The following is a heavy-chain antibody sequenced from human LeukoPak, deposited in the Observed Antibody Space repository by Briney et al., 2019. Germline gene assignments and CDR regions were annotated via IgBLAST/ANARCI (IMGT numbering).Heavy chain of an antibody. J-gene: IGHJ3*02. CDR3: ASKAPSGSYWYDAFDI. D-gene: IGHD1-26*01. CDR1: GGTFSSYA. CDR2: IIPILGIA. V-gene: IGHV1-69*04. Sequence: SVKVSCKASGGTFSSYAISWVRQAPGQGLEWMGRIIPILGIANYAQKFQGRVTITADKSTSTAYMELSSLRSEDTAVYYCASKAPSGSYWYDAFDIWGQGTMVTVSS.